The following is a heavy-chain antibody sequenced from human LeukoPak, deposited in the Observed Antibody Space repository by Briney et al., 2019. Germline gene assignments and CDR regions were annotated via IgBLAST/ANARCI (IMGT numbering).Heavy chain of an antibody. J-gene: IGHJ4*02. D-gene: IGHD3-22*01. Sequence: GGSLRLSCAASGFTFSSYWMSWVRQAPGKGLEWVANTKKDGSEKEYVDSVKGRFTIPRDNAKNSLYLQMNSLRVEDTAVYYCVRVDSSGYYYELSFDYWGQGTLVTVSS. CDR2: TKKDGSEK. CDR1: GFTFSSYW. V-gene: IGHV3-7*01. CDR3: VRVDSSGYYYELSFDY.